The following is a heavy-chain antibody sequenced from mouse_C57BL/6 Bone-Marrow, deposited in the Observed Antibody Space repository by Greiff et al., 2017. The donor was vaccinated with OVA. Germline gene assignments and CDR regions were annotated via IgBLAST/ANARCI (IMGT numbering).Heavy chain of an antibody. Sequence: LVESGAELARPGASVKLSCKASGYTFPSYGISWVKQRTGQGLVWIGEIFPRSGNTYYNEKFKGKATLTADKSSSPAYMELRSLTSEASAVYFCARALGRRAWFAYWGPGTLVTVSA. CDR3: ARALGRRAWFAY. CDR2: IFPRSGNT. CDR1: GYTFPSYG. D-gene: IGHD4-1*01. V-gene: IGHV1-81*01. J-gene: IGHJ3*01.